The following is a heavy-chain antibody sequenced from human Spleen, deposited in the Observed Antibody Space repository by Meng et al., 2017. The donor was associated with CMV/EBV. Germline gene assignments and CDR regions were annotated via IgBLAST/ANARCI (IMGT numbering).Heavy chain of an antibody. V-gene: IGHV3-30-3*01. D-gene: IGHD5-24*01. CDR3: ARVWLQLKIIDY. CDR1: GFTFSSYA. J-gene: IGHJ4*02. Sequence: GESLKISCAASGFTFSSYAMHWVRQAPGKGLEWVAVISYDGSNKYYADSVKGRFTISRDNSKNTLYLQMNSLRAEDTAVYYCARVWLQLKIIDYWGQGTLVTVSS. CDR2: ISYDGSNK.